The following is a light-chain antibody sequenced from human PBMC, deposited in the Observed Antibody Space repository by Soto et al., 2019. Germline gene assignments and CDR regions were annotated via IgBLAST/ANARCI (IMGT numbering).Light chain of an antibody. Sequence: QSALTQPASVSGSPGQSITISCTGTSSDVGGYNYVSWYQQHPGKAPKLMIYDVVNRPSGVSNRFSASKSGNTASLTISGLQAEDEADYYCTSYTSSSTVVFGGGTKVTVL. CDR2: DVV. CDR3: TSYTSSSTVV. J-gene: IGLJ2*01. V-gene: IGLV2-14*01. CDR1: SSDVGGYNY.